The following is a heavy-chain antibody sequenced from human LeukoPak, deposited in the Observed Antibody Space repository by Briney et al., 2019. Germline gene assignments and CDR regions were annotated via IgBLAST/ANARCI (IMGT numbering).Heavy chain of an antibody. J-gene: IGHJ6*03. Sequence: SDTLSLTCAVYGRSFSGYYWSWLGQPPGRGLEWIGEINHSGSTIYNPSLKSRVTISIDTSKKQLSLNVRSVTAAHAAVFLCARGRYCTNGVCFLDYYYYYIDVWGKGTTVTVSS. CDR3: ARGRYCTNGVCFLDYYYYYIDV. CDR1: GRSFSGYY. D-gene: IGHD2-8*01. V-gene: IGHV4-34*01. CDR2: INHSGST.